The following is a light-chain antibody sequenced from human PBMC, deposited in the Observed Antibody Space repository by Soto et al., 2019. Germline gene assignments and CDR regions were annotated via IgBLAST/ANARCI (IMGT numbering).Light chain of an antibody. Sequence: DIQMTQSPSSLSASVGDRVTITCRASQSISSYLNWFQQKPGKAPKLLISAASTLQSGVPSRFGGSGYGTDFTLTINSLQPEDFATYYCQQTYSILYTFGQGTKLEIK. CDR3: QQTYSILYT. V-gene: IGKV1-39*01. CDR1: QSISSY. CDR2: AAS. J-gene: IGKJ2*01.